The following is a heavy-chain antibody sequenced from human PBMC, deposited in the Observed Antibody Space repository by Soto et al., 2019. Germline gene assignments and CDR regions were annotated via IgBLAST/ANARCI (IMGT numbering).Heavy chain of an antibody. Sequence: GASVKVSCKASGYTFTGYYMHWVRQAPGQGLEWMGWINPNSGGTNYAQKFQGRVTMTRDTSISTAYMELSRLRSDDTAVYYCARCLGSSEISWFDPWGQGTLVTVSS. CDR2: INPNSGGT. J-gene: IGHJ5*02. CDR1: GYTFTGYY. V-gene: IGHV1-2*02. CDR3: ARCLGSSEISWFDP. D-gene: IGHD6-19*01.